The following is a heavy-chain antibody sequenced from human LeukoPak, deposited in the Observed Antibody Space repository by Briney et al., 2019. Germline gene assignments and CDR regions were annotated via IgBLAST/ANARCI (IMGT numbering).Heavy chain of an antibody. Sequence: GGSLRLSCAASGFTFRYYWMTWVRQAPGKGLEWVANIKQDGSEKNYVGSVRGRFSISRDNAKNSLYLQMNSLRAGDTAVYYCARDIGDWNPYYFDYWGQGTLVTVSS. J-gene: IGHJ4*02. CDR1: GFTFRYYW. D-gene: IGHD1-1*01. CDR2: IKQDGSEK. CDR3: ARDIGDWNPYYFDY. V-gene: IGHV3-7*03.